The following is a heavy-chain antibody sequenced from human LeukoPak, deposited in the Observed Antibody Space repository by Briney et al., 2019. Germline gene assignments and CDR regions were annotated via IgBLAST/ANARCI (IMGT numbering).Heavy chain of an antibody. CDR2: IYYSGST. J-gene: IGHJ3*02. CDR1: GGSISSYY. CDR3: ARHQVDYGDYVNAFDI. D-gene: IGHD4-17*01. V-gene: IGHV4-59*08. Sequence: SETLSLTCTVSGGSISSYYWSWIRQPPGKGLEGIGYIYYSGSTNYNPSLKSRVTISVDTPKNQFSLKLSSVTAADTAVYYCARHQVDYGDYVNAFDIWGQGTMVTVSS.